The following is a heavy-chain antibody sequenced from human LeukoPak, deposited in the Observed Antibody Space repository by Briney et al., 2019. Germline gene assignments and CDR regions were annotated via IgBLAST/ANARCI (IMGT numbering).Heavy chain of an antibody. CDR1: GYTFTSYG. Sequence: ASVTVSCKASGYTFTSYGISWVRQAPGQGLEWMGWISAYNGNTNYAQKLQGRVTMTTDTSTSTAYMELRSLRSDDTAVYYCARDRPHYDFWSGYYRTSGYYYGMDVWGQGTTVTVSS. CDR3: ARDRPHYDFWSGYYRTSGYYYGMDV. J-gene: IGHJ6*02. D-gene: IGHD3-3*01. V-gene: IGHV1-18*01. CDR2: ISAYNGNT.